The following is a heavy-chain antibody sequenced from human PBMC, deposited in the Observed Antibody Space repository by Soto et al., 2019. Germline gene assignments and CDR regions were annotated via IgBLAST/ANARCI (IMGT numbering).Heavy chain of an antibody. CDR2: ISAYNGNT. D-gene: IGHD2-15*01. J-gene: IGHJ6*02. V-gene: IGHV1-18*01. CDR1: GYTFTSYG. CDR3: ARGCSGGSCYPYYYGMDV. Sequence: QVQLVQSGAEVKKPGASVKVSCKASGYTFTSYGISWVRQAPGQGLEWMGWISAYNGNTNYAQKLQGRVTMTTDTSTRKAYMERRSLRSDDTAVYYCARGCSGGSCYPYYYGMDVWGQGTTVTVSS.